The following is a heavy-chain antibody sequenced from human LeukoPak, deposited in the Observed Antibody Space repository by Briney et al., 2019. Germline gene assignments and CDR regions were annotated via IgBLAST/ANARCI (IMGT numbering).Heavy chain of an antibody. V-gene: IGHV4-31*02. Sequence: LRLSCAASGFTVSSNYMSWIRQHPGKGLEWIGYIYYSGSTYYNPSLKSRVTISVDTSKNQFSLKLSSVTAADTAVYYCARDLWGLTANWFDPWGQGTLVTVSS. J-gene: IGHJ5*02. CDR3: ARDLWGLTANWFDP. CDR1: GFTVSSNY. D-gene: IGHD7-27*01. CDR2: IYYSGST.